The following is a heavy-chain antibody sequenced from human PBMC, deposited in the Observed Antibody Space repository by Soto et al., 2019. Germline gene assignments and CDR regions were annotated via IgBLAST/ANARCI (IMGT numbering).Heavy chain of an antibody. CDR2: IWYDGSNK. D-gene: IGHD6-13*01. CDR3: ARDTGYSSSWYVLDGMDV. V-gene: IGHV3-33*01. Sequence: QVQLVESGGGVVQPGRSLRLSCAASGFTFSSYGMHWVRQAPGKGLEWVAVIWYDGSNKYYADSVKGRFTISRDNSKNTLYLQMHSLRAEDTAVYYCARDTGYSSSWYVLDGMDVWGQGTTVTVSS. J-gene: IGHJ6*02. CDR1: GFTFSSYG.